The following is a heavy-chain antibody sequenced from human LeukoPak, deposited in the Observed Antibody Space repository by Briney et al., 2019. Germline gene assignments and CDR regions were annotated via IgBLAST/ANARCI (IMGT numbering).Heavy chain of an antibody. Sequence: PSETLSLTCTVSGGSISRYYWGWIRQPPGKGLEWIGYVYYNGDTRYNPSLKSRVAIAVDTSKNQFSLKVRSMTAADTAVYYCARDNFLDDSSTYYPTWGQGTLVTVSS. CDR1: GGSISRYY. D-gene: IGHD3-22*01. J-gene: IGHJ5*02. V-gene: IGHV4-59*01. CDR2: VYYNGDT. CDR3: ARDNFLDDSSTYYPT.